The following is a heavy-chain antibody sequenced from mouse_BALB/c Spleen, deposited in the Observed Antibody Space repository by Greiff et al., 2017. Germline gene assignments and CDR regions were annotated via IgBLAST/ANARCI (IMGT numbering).Heavy chain of an antibody. Sequence: VQLQQSGPELVKPGASVKISCKASGYSFTGYYMHWVKQSHVKSLEWIGRINPYNGATSYNQNFKDKASLTVDKSSSTAYMELHSLTSEDSAVYYCAPSYYYGSSFGDFDYWGQGTTRTVSS. J-gene: IGHJ2*01. CDR1: GYSFTGYY. CDR3: APSYYYGSSFGDFDY. V-gene: IGHV1-26*01. D-gene: IGHD1-1*01. CDR2: INPYNGAT.